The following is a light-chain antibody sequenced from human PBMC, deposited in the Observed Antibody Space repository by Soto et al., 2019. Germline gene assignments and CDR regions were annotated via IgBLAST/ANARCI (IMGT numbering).Light chain of an antibody. J-gene: IGKJ1*01. CDR2: GAS. V-gene: IGKV3-15*01. Sequence: EIVMTQSPATLSVSPGERATLSCRASQSVSSNLAGYQQKPGQAPRLLIYGASTRATGIPARFSGSGSGTEFTLTISSLQSEDFAVYYCQQYNNWHPNTFGQGTKVEIK. CDR1: QSVSSN. CDR3: QQYNNWHPNT.